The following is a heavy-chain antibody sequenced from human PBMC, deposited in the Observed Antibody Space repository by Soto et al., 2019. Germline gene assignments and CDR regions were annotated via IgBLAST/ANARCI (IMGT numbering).Heavy chain of an antibody. J-gene: IGHJ5*01. CDR1: GYTFTSYD. V-gene: IGHV1-8*01. D-gene: IGHD1-26*01. Sequence: QAQLVQSGAEVKKPGASVKVSCKASGYTFTSYDINWVRQATGQGLECMGWMNPNSGNTAYAQKFQGRVTMTRNTSITTSYMELSSLRSEDTAGYYCARERSGSYDSWGQGTLVTVSS. CDR3: ARERSGSYDS. CDR2: MNPNSGNT.